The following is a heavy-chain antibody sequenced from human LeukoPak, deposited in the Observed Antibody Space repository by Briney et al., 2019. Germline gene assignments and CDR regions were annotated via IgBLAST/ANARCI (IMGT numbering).Heavy chain of an antibody. D-gene: IGHD2-15*01. CDR2: IYYSGST. J-gene: IGHJ6*03. CDR1: GGSISSGGYY. V-gene: IGHV4-31*03. CDR3: AQSLASRTYYYYYYMDV. Sequence: SETLFLTCTVSGGSISSGGYYWSWIRQPPGKGLEWIGYIYYSGSTYYNPSLKSRVTISVDTSKNQFSLKLSSVTAADTAVYYCAQSLASRTYYYYYYMDVWGKGTTVTVSS.